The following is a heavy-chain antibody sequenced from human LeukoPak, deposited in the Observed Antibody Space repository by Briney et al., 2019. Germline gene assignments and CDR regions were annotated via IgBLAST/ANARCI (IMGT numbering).Heavy chain of an antibody. Sequence: GVSLTLSCVASGFTFSTYEMDWVRQAPGKGLEWVSHSNRRGSTTYYADSVKGRFTISRDNAKNSLYLQMNSLRAEDTAVYYCAREGHTTGWPPFDFWGQGTLVTVSS. CDR3: AREGHTTGWPPFDF. V-gene: IGHV3-48*03. CDR2: SNRRGSTT. CDR1: GFTFSTYE. D-gene: IGHD6-19*01. J-gene: IGHJ4*02.